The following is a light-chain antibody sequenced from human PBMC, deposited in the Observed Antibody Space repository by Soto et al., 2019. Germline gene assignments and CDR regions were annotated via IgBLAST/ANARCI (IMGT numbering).Light chain of an antibody. J-gene: IGLJ2*01. V-gene: IGLV1-40*01. CDR1: SSNIGAGYD. CDR2: VNI. Sequence: QSVLTQPPSVSGAPGQRVTISCTGDSSNIGAGYDVHWYQQLPGTAPKLLIYVNINRPSGVPDRFSASRSDSSASLAITGLQAEDGADYYCQSYDSSLSVVFGGGTKLTVL. CDR3: QSYDSSLSVV.